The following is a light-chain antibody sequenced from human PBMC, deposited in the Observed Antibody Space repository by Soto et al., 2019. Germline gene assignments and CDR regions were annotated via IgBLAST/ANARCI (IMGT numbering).Light chain of an antibody. CDR2: DVS. Sequence: QSVLTQPAAVSGSPGQSITISCTGTSSDVGGYNYVSWYQQHPGKAPKLMIYDVSSRPSGVSNRFSGYKSGNTASLTISGLQAEDEADYYCSSYTSSSTPRVFGTGTKLTVL. CDR1: SSDVGGYNY. V-gene: IGLV2-14*03. CDR3: SSYTSSSTPRV. J-gene: IGLJ1*01.